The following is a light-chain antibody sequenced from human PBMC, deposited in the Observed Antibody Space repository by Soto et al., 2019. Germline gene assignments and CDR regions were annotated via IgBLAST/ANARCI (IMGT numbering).Light chain of an antibody. Sequence: DIQMTQSPSTLSASVGDRVTITCRASQSISSWLAWYQQKPGKAPKLLIYDASSLESGVPSMFSGSVYGTEFTLTISSLQPDDFATYYCQQYNSYSYTFGQGTKLEIK. CDR3: QQYNSYSYT. J-gene: IGKJ2*01. CDR2: DAS. CDR1: QSISSW. V-gene: IGKV1-5*01.